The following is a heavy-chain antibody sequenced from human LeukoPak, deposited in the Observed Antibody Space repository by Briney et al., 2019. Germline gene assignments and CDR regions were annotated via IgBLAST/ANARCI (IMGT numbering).Heavy chain of an antibody. CDR3: AREGEIGYDLSDY. CDR2: INPSGGST. V-gene: IGHV1-46*01. J-gene: IGHJ4*02. CDR1: GYTFTNYY. Sequence: AASVKVSFKASGYTFTNYYMNWVRQAPGQGLEWMGIINPSGGSTSYAQKFQGRVTATRDTSTSTVYMELSSLRSEDTAMYYCAREGEIGYDLSDYWGQGTLVTVSS. D-gene: IGHD5-12*01.